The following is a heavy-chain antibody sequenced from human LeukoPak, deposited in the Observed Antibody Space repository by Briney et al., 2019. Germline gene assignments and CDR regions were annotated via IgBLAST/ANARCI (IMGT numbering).Heavy chain of an antibody. CDR1: GFTFSSYA. CDR3: AKDGGYCSSTSCYYY. D-gene: IGHD2-2*01. V-gene: IGHV3-30-3*01. CDR2: ISYDGSNK. Sequence: PGGSLRLSCAASGFTFSSYAMHWVRQAPGKGLEWVAVISYDGSNKYYADSVKGRFTISRDNSKNTLYLQMNSLRAEDTAVYYCAKDGGYCSSTSCYYYWGQGTLVTVSS. J-gene: IGHJ4*02.